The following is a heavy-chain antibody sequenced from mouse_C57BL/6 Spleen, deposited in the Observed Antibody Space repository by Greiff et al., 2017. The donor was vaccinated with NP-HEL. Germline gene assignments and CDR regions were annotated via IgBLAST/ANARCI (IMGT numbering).Heavy chain of an antibody. CDR1: GFTFSDYG. CDR2: ISSGSSTI. CDR3: ARTRSYAMDY. V-gene: IGHV5-17*01. D-gene: IGHD1-1*01. Sequence: VQLQQSGGGLVKPGGSLKLSCAASGFTFSDYGMHWVRQAPEKGLEWVAYISSGSSTIYYADTVKGRFTISRDNAKNTLFLQMTSLRSEDTAMYYCARTRSYAMDYWGQGTSVTVSS. J-gene: IGHJ4*01.